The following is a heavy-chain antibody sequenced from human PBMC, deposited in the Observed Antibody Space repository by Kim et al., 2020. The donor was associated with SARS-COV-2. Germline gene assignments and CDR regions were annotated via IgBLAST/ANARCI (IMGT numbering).Heavy chain of an antibody. D-gene: IGHD6-19*01. CDR1: GGSISSSSYY. V-gene: IGHV4-39*01. Sequence: SETLSLTCTVSGGSISSSSYYWGWIRQPPGKGLEWIGSIYYSGSTYYNPSLKSRVTISVDTSKNQFSLKLSSVTAADTAVYYCARPVAGNWFDPWGQGSLVTVSS. CDR3: ARPVAGNWFDP. CDR2: IYYSGST. J-gene: IGHJ5*02.